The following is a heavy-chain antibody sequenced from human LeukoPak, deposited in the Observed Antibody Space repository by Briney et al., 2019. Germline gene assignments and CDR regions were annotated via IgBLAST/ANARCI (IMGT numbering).Heavy chain of an antibody. CDR2: IYWDDDK. CDR1: GFSLTTRGVG. J-gene: IGHJ4*02. V-gene: IGHV2-5*02. Sequence: SGPTLVNPTQTLTLTCTFSGFSLTTRGVGVGWIRQPPGKALEWLALIYWDDDKRYSPSLKSRLTITQDTSKNQVVLTMTNMDPVDTATYYCAHRTDLYSSSWYWGYWGQGTLVTVSS. CDR3: AHRTDLYSSSWYWGY. D-gene: IGHD6-13*01.